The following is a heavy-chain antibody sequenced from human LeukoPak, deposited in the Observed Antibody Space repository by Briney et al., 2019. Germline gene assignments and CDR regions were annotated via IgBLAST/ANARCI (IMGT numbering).Heavy chain of an antibody. V-gene: IGHV3-23*01. CDR3: AKEGNLRAFDI. J-gene: IGHJ3*02. CDR2: ISGSGGST. Sequence: PGGSLRLSCAVSGLTFSSYAMRWVRQAPGKGLEWVSGISGSGGSTYYRDSVKGRFSVSRDNSKNTLYLQMSNLRAEDTAVYYCAKEGNLRAFDIWGQGTMVTVSS. CDR1: GLTFSSYA.